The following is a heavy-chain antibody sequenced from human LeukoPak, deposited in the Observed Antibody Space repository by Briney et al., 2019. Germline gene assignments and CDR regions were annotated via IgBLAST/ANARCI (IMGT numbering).Heavy chain of an antibody. V-gene: IGHV3-7*01. CDR3: AREGAIAAAGTGDYYYYYYMDV. CDR2: IKQDGSEK. J-gene: IGHJ6*03. Sequence: PGGSLRLSCAASGFTFSSYWMSWVRQAPGKGLEWVGNIKQDGSEKYYVDSVKGRFTISRDNAKNSLYLQMNSLRAEDTAVYYCAREGAIAAAGTGDYYYYYYMDVWGQRDHGHRLL. CDR1: GFTFSSYW. D-gene: IGHD6-13*01.